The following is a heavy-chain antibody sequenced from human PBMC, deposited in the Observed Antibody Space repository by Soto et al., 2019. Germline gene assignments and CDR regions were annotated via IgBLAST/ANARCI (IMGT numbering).Heavy chain of an antibody. J-gene: IGHJ4*02. CDR1: GFTFSSYA. D-gene: IGHD2-2*01. CDR3: AKTGPACSSTSCYRNYFDY. V-gene: IGHV3-23*01. Sequence: PGGSLRLSCAASGFTFSSYAMSWVRQAPGKGLEWVSAISGSGGSTYYADSVKGRFTISRDNSKNTLYLQMNSLRAEDTAVYYCAKTGPACSSTSCYRNYFDYWGQGTLVTVSS. CDR2: ISGSGGST.